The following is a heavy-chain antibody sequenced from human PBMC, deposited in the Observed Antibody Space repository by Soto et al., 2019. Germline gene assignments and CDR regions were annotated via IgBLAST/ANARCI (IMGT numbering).Heavy chain of an antibody. CDR2: INSNGERK. CDR1: GPPSGRYL. J-gene: IGHJ4*02. CDR3: SCVPDLNYCTESSCLYYFDY. Sequence: GGPLRPSCQVPGPPSGRYLVSWVRRAPAKGLEWVQTINSNGERKYYADSVKGRFTVSKDNSKKSPYQTINNLSAENTAVNNSSCVPDLNYCTESSCLYYFDYWGQGALVTVSS. D-gene: IGHD2-8*01. V-gene: IGHV3-23*01.